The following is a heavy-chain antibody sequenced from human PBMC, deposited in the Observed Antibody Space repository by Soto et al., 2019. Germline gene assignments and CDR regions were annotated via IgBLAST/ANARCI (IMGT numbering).Heavy chain of an antibody. V-gene: IGHV5-51*01. CDR2: IYPSDSDT. D-gene: IGHD3-3*01. CDR1: GYNFAGYW. CDR3: ARGGVSTRTFDY. J-gene: IGHJ4*02. Sequence: WESLKISCKGSGYNFAGYWIAWVRQMPGKGLELMGIIYPSDSDTRYRPSSQGQVTISADKSISSAYLQWSSLRASDTAMYYCARGGVSTRTFDYWGQGTPVTVSS.